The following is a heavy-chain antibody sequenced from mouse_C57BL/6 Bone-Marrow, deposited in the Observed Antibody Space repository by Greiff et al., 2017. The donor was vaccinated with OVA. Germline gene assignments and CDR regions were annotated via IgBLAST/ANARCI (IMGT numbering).Heavy chain of an antibody. CDR2: INPYNGGT. CDR3: ARTGSRDY. D-gene: IGHD1-1*01. J-gene: IGHJ2*01. CDR1: GYTFTDYY. V-gene: IGHV1-19*01. Sequence: EVKLVESGPVLVKPGASVKMSCKASGYTFTDYYMNWVKQSHGKSLEWIGVINPYNGGTSYNQKFKGKATLTVDKSSSTAYMELNSLTSEDSAVYYCARTGSRDYWGQGTTLTVSS.